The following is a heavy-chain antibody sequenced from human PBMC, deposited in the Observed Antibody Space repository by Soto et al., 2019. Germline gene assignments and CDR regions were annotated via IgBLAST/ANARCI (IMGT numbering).Heavy chain of an antibody. CDR3: ARVQQLAKRPYYFDY. J-gene: IGHJ4*02. D-gene: IGHD6-13*01. CDR1: GGSFSGYY. CDR2: INHSGST. V-gene: IGHV4-34*01. Sequence: PSETLSLTCAVYGGSFSGYYWSWIRQPPGKGLEWIGEINHSGSTNYNPSLKSRVTISVDTSKNQFSLKLSSVTAADTAVYYCARVQQLAKRPYYFDYWGQGTLVTVSS.